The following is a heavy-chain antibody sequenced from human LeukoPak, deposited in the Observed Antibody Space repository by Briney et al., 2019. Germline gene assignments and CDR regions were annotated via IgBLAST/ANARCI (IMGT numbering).Heavy chain of an antibody. Sequence: PGGSLRLSCAASGFTFSSYGMSWVRQAPGKGLEWVSALSDGGRSTYYADSVKGRFTISRDNSKNTLYLQVNSLRGEDTAVYYCAKDAEGPLDYWGQGTLVTVSS. J-gene: IGHJ4*02. CDR3: AKDAEGPLDY. D-gene: IGHD1-14*01. CDR2: LSDGGRST. CDR1: GFTFSSYG. V-gene: IGHV3-23*01.